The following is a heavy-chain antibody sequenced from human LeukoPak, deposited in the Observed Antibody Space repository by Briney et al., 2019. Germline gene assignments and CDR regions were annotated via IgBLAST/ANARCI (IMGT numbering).Heavy chain of an antibody. J-gene: IGHJ5*02. D-gene: IGHD6-19*01. CDR1: GYTFTDYG. V-gene: IGHV1-18*01. CDR3: ARGAVAGSSWFDP. Sequence: ASVKVSCKASGYTFTDYGITWVRQAPGQGLEWMGRISGYNGNTNYAQKLQGRVTMTTDTSTSTAYMELRSLRSDDTAVYYCARGAVAGSSWFDPWGQGTLVTVSS. CDR2: ISGYNGNT.